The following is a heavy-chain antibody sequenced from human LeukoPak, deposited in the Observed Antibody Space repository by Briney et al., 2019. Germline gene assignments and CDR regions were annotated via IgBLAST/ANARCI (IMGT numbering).Heavy chain of an antibody. J-gene: IGHJ6*02. Sequence: PETMSLTCAVSGGSLTSFYWGCVRQRPGEGLEWGGYIFFIGRANYNPSLKSRVTISVDTSKNQFSLKLSSVTAADTAVYYCAREGLSYYDILTGYHYGMDVWGQGTTVTVSS. D-gene: IGHD3-9*01. CDR1: GGSLTSFY. CDR2: IFFIGRA. V-gene: IGHV4-59*01. CDR3: AREGLSYYDILTGYHYGMDV.